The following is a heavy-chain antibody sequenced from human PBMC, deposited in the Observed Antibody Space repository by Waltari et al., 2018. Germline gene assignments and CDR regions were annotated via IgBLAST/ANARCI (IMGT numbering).Heavy chain of an antibody. CDR1: GGAITTTNYY. Sequence: QLQVQESGPGLVKPSETLSLTCTVSGGAITTTNYYWGWIRQPPGKGLEWIVSIYYNGTPYHNPSLKSRVTISADTSKNHFSLNLNSVTAADTAVYYCASLLTGDWGQGVLVTVSS. CDR2: IYYNGTP. J-gene: IGHJ4*02. V-gene: IGHV4-39*01. D-gene: IGHD3-9*01. CDR3: ASLLTGD.